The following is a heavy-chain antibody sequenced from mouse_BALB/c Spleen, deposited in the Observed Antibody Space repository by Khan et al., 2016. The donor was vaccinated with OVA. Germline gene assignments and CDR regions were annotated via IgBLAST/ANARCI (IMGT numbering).Heavy chain of an antibody. CDR1: GYSFTGYF. CDR3: ARIYGSYFAY. J-gene: IGHJ2*01. D-gene: IGHD1-1*01. CDR2: INPHIGET. V-gene: IGHV1-20*02. Sequence: EVQLQESGPELVKPGASVKISCKASGYSFTGYFMNWVIQSPGKSLEWIGRINPHIGETFYNQKFKGKATLTVDESSSTAHMQLRSLASEDSAVYYCARIYGSYFAYWGQGTILTVS.